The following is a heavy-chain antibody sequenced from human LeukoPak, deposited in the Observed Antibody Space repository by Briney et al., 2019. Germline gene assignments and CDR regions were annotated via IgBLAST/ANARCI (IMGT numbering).Heavy chain of an antibody. Sequence: GGSLRLSCEASGFTFSSYAVTWFRQAPGKGLEWVSAISGSGGNTYYADSVKGRLTISRDNSKNTLYLQMNSLRTEDTAVYYCAKSRARREGSSGSIDYWGQGTLVTVSS. CDR3: AKSRARREGSSGSIDY. J-gene: IGHJ4*02. CDR2: ISGSGGNT. CDR1: GFTFSSYA. D-gene: IGHD3-22*01. V-gene: IGHV3-23*01.